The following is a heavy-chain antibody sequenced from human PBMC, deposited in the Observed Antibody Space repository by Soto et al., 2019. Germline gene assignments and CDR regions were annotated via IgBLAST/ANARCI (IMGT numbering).Heavy chain of an antibody. CDR2: ISYDGSNK. V-gene: IGHV3-30-3*01. J-gene: IGHJ4*02. Sequence: GGSLRLSCAASGFTFSSYAMHWVRQAPGKGLEWVAVISYDGSNKYYADSVKGRFTISRDNSKNTLYLQMNSLRAEDTVVYYCARDIAAAGRRGGDYWGQGTLVTVSS. CDR1: GFTFSSYA. D-gene: IGHD6-13*01. CDR3: ARDIAAAGRRGGDY.